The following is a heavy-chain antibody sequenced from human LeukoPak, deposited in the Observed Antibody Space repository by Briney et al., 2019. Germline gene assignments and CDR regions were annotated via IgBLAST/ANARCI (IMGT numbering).Heavy chain of an antibody. V-gene: IGHV4-4*07. CDR2: IYTSGST. D-gene: IGHD4-17*01. Sequence: SETLSLTCTVSGGSISGDYWSWIRQPAGTGLEWIGRIYTSGSTIYNPSLKSRVTMSVDTSKNQFSLRLNSVTAADTAVYYCARDASDDDYGDYVVPPPSPVNDAFDIWGQGTMVTVSS. CDR1: GGSISGDY. CDR3: ARDASDDDYGDYVVPPPSPVNDAFDI. J-gene: IGHJ3*02.